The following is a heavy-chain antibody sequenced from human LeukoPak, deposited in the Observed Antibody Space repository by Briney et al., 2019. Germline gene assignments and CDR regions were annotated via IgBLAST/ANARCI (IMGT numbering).Heavy chain of an antibody. V-gene: IGHV4-39*01. CDR3: ARLRGSSAYYYYYYMDV. Sequence: SETLSLTCTVSGGSISSSSYCWGWIRQPPGKGLEWIGSIYYSGSTYYNPSLKSRVTISVDTSKNQFSLKLSSVTAADTAAYYCARLRGSSAYYYYYYMDVWGKGTTVTVSS. J-gene: IGHJ6*03. D-gene: IGHD6-6*01. CDR2: IYYSGST. CDR1: GGSISSSSYC.